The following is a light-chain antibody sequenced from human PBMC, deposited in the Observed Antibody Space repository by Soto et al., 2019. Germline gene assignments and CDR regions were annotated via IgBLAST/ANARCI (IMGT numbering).Light chain of an antibody. CDR2: YDS. Sequence: SYELTQPPSVSVAPGKTARITCGGNNIGSKSVHWYQQKPGQAPVLVIYYDSDRPSGIPERFSGDNSGNTATLTISRVEAGDEADYYCQVWDSSSDHVVFGGGTKLTVL. V-gene: IGLV3-21*04. CDR3: QVWDSSSDHVV. J-gene: IGLJ2*01. CDR1: NIGSKS.